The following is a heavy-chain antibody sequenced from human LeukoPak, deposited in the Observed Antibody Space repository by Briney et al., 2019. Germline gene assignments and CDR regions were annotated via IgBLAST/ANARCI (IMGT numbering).Heavy chain of an antibody. CDR3: ARDGEMATNPYYFDY. J-gene: IGHJ4*02. CDR2: ISYDGSNQ. Sequence: QPGRSLRLSCAASGFTFSSYAMHWVRQAPGKGLEWVAVISYDGSNQYYADSVKGRFTISRDNSKNSLYLQMNSLRDEDTAVYYCARDGEMATNPYYFDYWGQGTLVTVSS. V-gene: IGHV3-30-3*01. CDR1: GFTFSSYA. D-gene: IGHD5-24*01.